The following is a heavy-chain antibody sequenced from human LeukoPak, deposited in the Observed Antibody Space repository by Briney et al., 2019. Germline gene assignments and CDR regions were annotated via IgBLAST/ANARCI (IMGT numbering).Heavy chain of an antibody. J-gene: IGHJ4*02. Sequence: GGSLRLSCAASGFSFGGYAMSWVRQAPGKGLEWVSGISGSGASTYYADDVRGRFTISRDPSRNTLHLQMNSLRAEDTAVYYCASGYSYGRLFDYWGQGTLVTVSS. CDR1: GFSFGGYA. V-gene: IGHV3-23*01. D-gene: IGHD5-18*01. CDR2: ISGSGAST. CDR3: ASGYSYGRLFDY.